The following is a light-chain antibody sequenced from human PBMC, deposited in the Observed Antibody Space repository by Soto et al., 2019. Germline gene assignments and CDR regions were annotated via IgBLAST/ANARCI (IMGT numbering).Light chain of an antibody. CDR1: QSVSSY. J-gene: IGKJ4*01. Sequence: EIVLTQSPATLSLSPGERATLSCRASQSVSSYLAGYQQNPGQAPRLLIYDASNRATGIPARFSGSGSGTDFTLALSSLEPEDFAVYYCQQRSNWPPLTFGGGTKVEIK. CDR2: DAS. CDR3: QQRSNWPPLT. V-gene: IGKV3-11*01.